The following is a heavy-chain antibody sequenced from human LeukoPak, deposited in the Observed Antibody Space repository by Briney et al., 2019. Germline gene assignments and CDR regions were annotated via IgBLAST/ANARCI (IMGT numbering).Heavy chain of an antibody. J-gene: IGHJ4*02. Sequence: GASVKVSCKASGGTFSSYTISWVRQAPGQGLEWMGGIIPIFGTANYAQKFQGRVTITTDESTSTAYMELSSLRSEDTAVYYCARAPAIQPSPLDYWGQGTLVTVSS. V-gene: IGHV1-69*05. CDR1: GGTFSSYT. D-gene: IGHD5-18*01. CDR3: ARAPAIQPSPLDY. CDR2: IIPIFGTA.